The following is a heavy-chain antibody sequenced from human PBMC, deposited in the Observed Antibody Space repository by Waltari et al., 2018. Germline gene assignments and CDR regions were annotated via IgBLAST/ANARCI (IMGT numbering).Heavy chain of an antibody. J-gene: IGHJ4*02. CDR2: ISSSSSTI. CDR1: GFTFSSYS. V-gene: IGHV3-48*04. Sequence: EVQLVESGGGLVQPGGSLRLSCAASGFTFSSYSMNWVRQAPGKGLEWVSYISSSSSTIYYADSVKGRFTISRDNAKNSLYLQMNSLRAEDTAVYYCARGDIVATIYFDYWGQGTLVTVSS. CDR3: ARGDIVATIYFDY. D-gene: IGHD5-12*01.